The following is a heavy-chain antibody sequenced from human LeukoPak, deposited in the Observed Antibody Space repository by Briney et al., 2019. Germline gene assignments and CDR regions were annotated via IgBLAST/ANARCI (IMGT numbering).Heavy chain of an antibody. Sequence: GGSLGLSCVASGFTFDDYAMHWVRQAPGKGLEWVSGISWNSGNIGYADSVKGRFTISRDNAKNSLYLQMNSLRAEDTALYYCVKDLRVDYYGSGKNNMDVWGQGTTVSVSS. CDR1: GFTFDDYA. D-gene: IGHD3-10*01. CDR2: ISWNSGNI. CDR3: VKDLRVDYYGSGKNNMDV. J-gene: IGHJ6*02. V-gene: IGHV3-9*01.